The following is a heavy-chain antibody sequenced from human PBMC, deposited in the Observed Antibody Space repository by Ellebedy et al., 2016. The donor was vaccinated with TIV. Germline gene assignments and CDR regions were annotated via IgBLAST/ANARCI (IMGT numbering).Heavy chain of an antibody. D-gene: IGHD3-22*01. Sequence: PGGSLRLSCAASGFTFSSYSMNWVRQAPGKGLEWVSYISSSGSTIYYADSVKGRFTISRDNAKNSLYLQMNSLRAEDTAVYYCARAYDSSGYYHGVYWGQGTLVAVSS. V-gene: IGHV3-48*04. J-gene: IGHJ4*02. CDR2: ISSSGSTI. CDR1: GFTFSSYS. CDR3: ARAYDSSGYYHGVY.